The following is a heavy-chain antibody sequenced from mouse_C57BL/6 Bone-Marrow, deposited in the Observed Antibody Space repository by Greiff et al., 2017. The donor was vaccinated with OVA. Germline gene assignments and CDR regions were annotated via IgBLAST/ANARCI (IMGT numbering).Heavy chain of an antibody. J-gene: IGHJ4*01. Sequence: EVKLMESGGGLVQSGRSLRLSCATSGFTFSDFYMEWVRQAPGKGLEWIAASRNKANDYTTEYSASVKGRFIVSRDTSQSILYLQMNALRAEDTAIYYCARDNYYGSPMDYWGQGTSVTVSS. CDR1: GFTFSDFY. D-gene: IGHD1-1*01. CDR3: ARDNYYGSPMDY. V-gene: IGHV7-1*01. CDR2: SRNKANDYTT.